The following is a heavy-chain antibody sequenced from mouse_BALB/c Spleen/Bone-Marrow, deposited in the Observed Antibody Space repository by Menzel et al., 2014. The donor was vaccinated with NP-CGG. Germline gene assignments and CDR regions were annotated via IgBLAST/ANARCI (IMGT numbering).Heavy chain of an antibody. J-gene: IGHJ1*01. Sequence: EVMLVESGGGLVKPGGSLKLSCAASGFTFSSYAMSWVRQSPEKRLEWVAEISSGGSYTYYPDTVKGRFTISRDNAKNTLYLEMSSLRSEDTAMYYCASKTGTGYWYFDVWGAGTTVTVSS. CDR1: GFTFSSYA. V-gene: IGHV5-9-4*01. D-gene: IGHD4-1*01. CDR3: ASKTGTGYWYFDV. CDR2: ISSGGSYT.